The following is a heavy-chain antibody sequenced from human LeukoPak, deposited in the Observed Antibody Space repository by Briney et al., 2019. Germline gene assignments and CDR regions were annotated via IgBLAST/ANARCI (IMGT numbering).Heavy chain of an antibody. J-gene: IGHJ4*02. CDR3: ARDFGYYDSSGYYLGIFDY. V-gene: IGHV3-20*04. CDR1: GFTFDDYG. D-gene: IGHD3-22*01. CDR2: INWNGGSI. Sequence: PGGSLRLSCAASGFTFDDYGMSWVRQAPGKGLEWVSGINWNGGSIGYADSVKGRFTISRDNAKNSLYLQMNSLRAEDTALYYCARDFGYYDSSGYYLGIFDYWGQGTLVTVSS.